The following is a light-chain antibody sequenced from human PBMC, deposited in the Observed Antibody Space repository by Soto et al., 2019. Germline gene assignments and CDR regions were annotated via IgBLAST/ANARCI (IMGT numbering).Light chain of an antibody. CDR1: QSVSGW. J-gene: IGKJ1*01. Sequence: DIQMTQSPSTLSSSVGDTVTVTCRASQSVSGWLAWYQQKPGEAPKLLIYDASALPRGVPSRFSGSGSGTKFPLTIASLHPDDFATYCCQQYETFSGTFGPGTKVEI. V-gene: IGKV1-5*01. CDR3: QQYETFSGT. CDR2: DAS.